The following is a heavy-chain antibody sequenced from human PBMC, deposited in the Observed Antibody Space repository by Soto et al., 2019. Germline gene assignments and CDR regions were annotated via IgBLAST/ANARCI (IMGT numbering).Heavy chain of an antibody. Sequence: SETLSLTCTVSGGSISSGGYYWSWIRQHPGKGLEWIGYIYYSGNTYYNPSLKSRVTISVDASKNQFSLKLSSVTAADTAVYYCARSERGGTYYDFWSGYLAFDYWGQGTLVTVSS. J-gene: IGHJ4*02. V-gene: IGHV4-31*03. CDR2: IYYSGNT. D-gene: IGHD3-3*01. CDR1: GGSISSGGYY. CDR3: ARSERGGTYYDFWSGYLAFDY.